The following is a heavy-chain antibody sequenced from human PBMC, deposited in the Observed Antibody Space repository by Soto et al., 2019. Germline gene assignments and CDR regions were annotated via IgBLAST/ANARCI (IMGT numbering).Heavy chain of an antibody. CDR1: GGSISSGGYY. J-gene: IGHJ6*02. Sequence: SETLSLTCTVSGGSISSGGYYWSWIRQHPGKGLEWIGYIYYSGSTYYNPSLKSRVTISVDTSKNQFSLKLSSVTAADTAVYYCARVRVGSSSYYYYYGMDVWGQGATVTVSS. V-gene: IGHV4-31*03. CDR2: IYYSGST. D-gene: IGHD6-6*01. CDR3: ARVRVGSSSYYYYYGMDV.